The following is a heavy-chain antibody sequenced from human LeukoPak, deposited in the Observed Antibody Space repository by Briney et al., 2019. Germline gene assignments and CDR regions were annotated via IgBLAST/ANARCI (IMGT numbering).Heavy chain of an antibody. V-gene: IGHV4-59*01. CDR2: IYYSGST. J-gene: IGHJ5*02. CDR1: GGSLSSYY. CDR3: ARAAGDYGGNPNWFDP. D-gene: IGHD4-23*01. Sequence: SETLSLTCTVSGGSLSSYYWSWIRQPPGKGLEWIGYIYYSGSTNYNPSLKSRVTISVDTSKNQFSLKLSSVTAADTAVYYCARAAGDYGGNPNWFDPWGQGTLVTVSS.